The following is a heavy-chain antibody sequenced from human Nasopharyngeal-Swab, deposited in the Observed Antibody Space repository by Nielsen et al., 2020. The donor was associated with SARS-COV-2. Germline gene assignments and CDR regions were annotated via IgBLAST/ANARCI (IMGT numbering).Heavy chain of an antibody. J-gene: IGHJ6*03. CDR3: ARGGVPAAIRYYYYMDV. D-gene: IGHD2-2*01. CDR1: GGSFSGYY. CDR2: IKHSGST. Sequence: SEILSLTFAVYGGSFSGYYWSWVRQPPGKGLGWIGEIKHSGSTNYNPSLKSRVTISVDKSKNQFSLKLSSVTAADTAVYYCARGGVPAAIRYYYYMDVWGKGTTVTVSS. V-gene: IGHV4-34*01.